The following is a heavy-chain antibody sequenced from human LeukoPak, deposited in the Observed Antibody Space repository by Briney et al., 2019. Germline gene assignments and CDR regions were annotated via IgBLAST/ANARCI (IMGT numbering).Heavy chain of an antibody. CDR2: MNPNTGNT. J-gene: IGHJ3*02. CDR3: ARDTHGYGDYLGDAFDI. D-gene: IGHD4-17*01. V-gene: IGHV1-8*01. CDR1: GYTLTSFD. Sequence: ASVKVSCKTSGYTLTSFDLNWVRQATGQGLEWMGWMNPNTGNTGYAQKFQDRVTMTRNISISTAYMELSSLRSEDTAVYYCARDTHGYGDYLGDAFDIWGQGTRVTVSS.